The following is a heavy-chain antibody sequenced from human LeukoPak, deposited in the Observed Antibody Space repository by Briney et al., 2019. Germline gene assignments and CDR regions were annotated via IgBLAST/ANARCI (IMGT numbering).Heavy chain of an antibody. V-gene: IGHV1-18*01. D-gene: IGHD4-17*01. CDR2: ISAYNGNT. CDR3: ARVRSGTTVTKLPKPIDY. J-gene: IGHJ4*02. CDR1: GYTFTSYG. Sequence: ASVKVSCKASGYTFTSYGISWVRHAPGQGPEWMGWISAYNGNTNYAQKLQGSVTMTTDTSTSTAYMELRSLRSDDTAVYYCARVRSGTTVTKLPKPIDYWGQGTLVTVSS.